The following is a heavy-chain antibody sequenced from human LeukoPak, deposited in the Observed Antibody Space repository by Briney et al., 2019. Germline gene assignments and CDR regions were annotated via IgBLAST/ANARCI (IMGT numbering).Heavy chain of an antibody. V-gene: IGHV3-15*07. CDR3: TTRRVDTGVVTGDF. D-gene: IGHD2-21*02. J-gene: IGHJ4*02. CDR1: GFTFSSYW. CDR2: IKSKTDGGTT. Sequence: AGGSLRLSCAASGFTFSSYWMNWARQAPGKGLEWVGRIKSKTDGGTTDYAAPVKGRFTISRDDSKNTLYLQMNSLKTDDTALYYCTTRRVDTGVVTGDFWGQGTLVTVSS.